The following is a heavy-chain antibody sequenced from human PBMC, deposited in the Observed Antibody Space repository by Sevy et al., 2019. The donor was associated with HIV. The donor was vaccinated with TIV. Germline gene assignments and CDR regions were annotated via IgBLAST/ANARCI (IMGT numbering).Heavy chain of an antibody. CDR2: VDPEDGET. Sequence: ASVKVSCKVSGYTLTELSMHWVRQAPGKGLEWMGGVDPEDGETIYATKFQGRVTMTEDTSTDTAYMELSSLRSEYKAVYYCATQGYSSGSTFDYWGQGTLVTVSS. CDR1: GYTLTELS. J-gene: IGHJ4*02. V-gene: IGHV1-24*01. D-gene: IGHD6-19*01. CDR3: ATQGYSSGSTFDY.